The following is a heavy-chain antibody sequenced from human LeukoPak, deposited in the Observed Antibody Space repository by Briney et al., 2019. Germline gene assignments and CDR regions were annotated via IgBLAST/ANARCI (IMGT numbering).Heavy chain of an antibody. V-gene: IGHV3-7*01. J-gene: IGHJ4*02. CDR3: AKNGYYGSGTYAYYFDY. Sequence: PGGSLRLSCAASGFTFSSYWMSWVRQAPGKGLEWVANIKQDGSEKYYVDSVRGRFTISRDNSKNTLYLQMNSLRTEDTAVYYCAKNGYYGSGTYAYYFDYWGQGTLVTVSS. D-gene: IGHD3-10*01. CDR2: IKQDGSEK. CDR1: GFTFSSYW.